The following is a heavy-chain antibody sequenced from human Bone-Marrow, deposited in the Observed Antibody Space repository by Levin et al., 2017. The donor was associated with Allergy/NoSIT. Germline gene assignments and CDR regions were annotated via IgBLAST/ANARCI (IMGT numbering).Heavy chain of an antibody. CDR2: ISGSGSST. J-gene: IGHJ4*02. CDR3: AKGAGWVAGAVALI. D-gene: IGHD6-19*01. Sequence: VASVKVSCAASGFTFNSYALSWVRQAPGKGLEWVSAISGSGSSTYYADSVKGRFTISRDNSKTTLYLQMNSLRAEDTAVYYCAKGAGWVAGAVALIWGQGTLVTVSS. CDR1: GFTFNSYA. V-gene: IGHV3-23*01.